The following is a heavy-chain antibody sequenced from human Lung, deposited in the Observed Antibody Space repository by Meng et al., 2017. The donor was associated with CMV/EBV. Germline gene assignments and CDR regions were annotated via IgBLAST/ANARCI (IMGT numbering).Heavy chain of an antibody. V-gene: IGHV3-7*01. Sequence: GEXXKISCVGSGFSFDTYWMTWARQAPGKGLEWVANIKSDGIENNVLDAVKGRFTISRDNAKNALYLQMNRLRTENTAFYYCARGLAPSNTNFGAPNAYWXQGIXVTVSS. CDR3: ARGLAPSNTNFGAPNAY. CDR2: IKSDGIEN. CDR1: GFSFDTYW. J-gene: IGHJ4*02. D-gene: IGHD3-3*01.